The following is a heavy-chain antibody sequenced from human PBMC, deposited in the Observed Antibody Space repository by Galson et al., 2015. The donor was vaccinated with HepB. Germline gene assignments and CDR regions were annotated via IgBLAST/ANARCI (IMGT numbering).Heavy chain of an antibody. V-gene: IGHV3-23*01. D-gene: IGHD3-22*01. Sequence: SLRLSCAASGFTFSSYAVSWVRQAPGKGLEWVSAISGSGGSTYYADSVKGRFTISRDNSKNTLYLQMNSLRAEDTAVYYCAKDLGDSSGYRGYNWFDPWGQGTLVTVSS. CDR1: GFTFSSYA. J-gene: IGHJ5*02. CDR3: AKDLGDSSGYRGYNWFDP. CDR2: ISGSGGST.